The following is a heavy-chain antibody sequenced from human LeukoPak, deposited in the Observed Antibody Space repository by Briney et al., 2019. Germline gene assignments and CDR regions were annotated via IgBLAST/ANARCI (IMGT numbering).Heavy chain of an antibody. D-gene: IGHD4-23*01. Sequence: GGSLRLSCAASGFTFSSYSMNWVRQAPGKGLEGVSSISSSSSYIYYADSVKGRFTISRDNAKNSLYLQMNSLRAEDTAVYYCARGPNRGGYGGNSRFDYWGQGTLVTVSS. CDR1: GFTFSSYS. CDR2: ISSSSSYI. V-gene: IGHV3-21*01. J-gene: IGHJ4*02. CDR3: ARGPNRGGYGGNSRFDY.